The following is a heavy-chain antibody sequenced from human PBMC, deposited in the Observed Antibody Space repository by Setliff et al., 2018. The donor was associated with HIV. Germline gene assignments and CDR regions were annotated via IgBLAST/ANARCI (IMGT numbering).Heavy chain of an antibody. Sequence: GASVKVSCKASGYTFSTYGISWVRQAPGQGLEWMGWISAYNGNTNYAQKLQGRVTVTTDTSTSTAYMELRSLRSDDTAVYYCARDWGVYCISSSCYSPVDAFDIWGQGTMVTVSS. CDR2: ISAYNGNT. D-gene: IGHD2-2*01. V-gene: IGHV1-18*01. J-gene: IGHJ3*02. CDR1: GYTFSTYG. CDR3: ARDWGVYCISSSCYSPVDAFDI.